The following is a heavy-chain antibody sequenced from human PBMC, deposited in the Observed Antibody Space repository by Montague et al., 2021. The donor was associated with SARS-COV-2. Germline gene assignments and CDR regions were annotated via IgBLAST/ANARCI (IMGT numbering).Heavy chain of an antibody. CDR3: ARLRGDYGGTYDTFDI. V-gene: IGHV4-39*01. CDR1: GGSISSRSYY. CDR2: IYYSGST. D-gene: IGHD4-23*01. J-gene: IGHJ3*02. Sequence: SETLSLTCTVSGGSISSRSYYWGWIRQPPGKGLEWIGSIYYSGSTYYNPSLKSRVTISVDTSKNQFSLKLSSVTAADTAVYYCARLRGDYGGTYDTFDIWGQGIMVTVSS.